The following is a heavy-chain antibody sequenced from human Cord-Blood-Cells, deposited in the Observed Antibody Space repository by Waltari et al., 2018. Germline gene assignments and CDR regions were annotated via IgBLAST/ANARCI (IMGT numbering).Heavy chain of an antibody. D-gene: IGHD3-9*01. J-gene: IGHJ3*02. CDR3: ARGGSDILTGPDAFDI. CDR2: SIPIFGTA. Sequence: QVQLVQSGAEVKKPGYSVKVSCKDSGRTFSSYSISWVRQAPGQGLEWMGVSIPIFGTANYAKKFQLRVTITADKSTSTAYMELSSLRSEDTAVYYCARGGSDILTGPDAFDIWGQGTMVTVSS. V-gene: IGHV1-69*06. CDR1: GRTFSSYS.